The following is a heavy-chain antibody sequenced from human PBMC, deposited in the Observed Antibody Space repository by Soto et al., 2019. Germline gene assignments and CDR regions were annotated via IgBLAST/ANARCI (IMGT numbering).Heavy chain of an antibody. V-gene: IGHV3-23*01. CDR1: GFTFSSCA. Sequence: EVQLLESGGGLVQPGGSLRLSCAASGFTFSSCAMSWVRQAPGKGLEWVSAISGSGGSTYYANSVKGRFTISRDTSKNTLYLQMNSLRAEDTAVYYCAKVGAVQGVILGPFDYWGQGTLVTVSS. J-gene: IGHJ4*02. D-gene: IGHD3-10*01. CDR2: ISGSGGST. CDR3: AKVGAVQGVILGPFDY.